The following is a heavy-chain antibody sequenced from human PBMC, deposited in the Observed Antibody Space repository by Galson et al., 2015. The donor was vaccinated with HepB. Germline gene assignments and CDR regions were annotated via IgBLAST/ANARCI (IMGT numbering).Heavy chain of an antibody. Sequence: SVKVSCKASGYTFTTYGVSWVRQAPGQGLEWMGWINTYNGNTNFAQKFQGRVTMTTDTSTSTAYMELRSLTSDDTAVYFCARDGSGTWGDYWGQGTPVTVSS. D-gene: IGHD3-10*01. CDR3: ARDGSGTWGDY. CDR2: INTYNGNT. J-gene: IGHJ4*02. V-gene: IGHV1-18*04. CDR1: GYTFTTYG.